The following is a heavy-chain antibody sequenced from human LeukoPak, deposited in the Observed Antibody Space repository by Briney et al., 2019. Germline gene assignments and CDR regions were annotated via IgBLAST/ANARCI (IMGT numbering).Heavy chain of an antibody. CDR2: IYYSGST. J-gene: IGHJ4*02. CDR1: GGSISSGGYY. Sequence: PSETLSLTCTVSGGSISSGGYYWSWIRQHPGTGLEWIGYIYYSGSTYYNPSLKSRVTISVDTSKNQFSLKLSSVTAVDTAVYYCARKENVYYYFDYWGQGTLVTVSS. CDR3: ARKENVYYYFDY. V-gene: IGHV4-31*03. D-gene: IGHD3-10*01.